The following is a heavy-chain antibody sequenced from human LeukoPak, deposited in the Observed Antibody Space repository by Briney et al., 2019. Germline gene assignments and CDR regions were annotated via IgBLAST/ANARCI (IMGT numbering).Heavy chain of an antibody. D-gene: IGHD5-18*01. V-gene: IGHV1-69*05. CDR1: GYTFTSYG. CDR2: IIPIFGTA. CDR3: ARDPPQDSYLAI. Sequence: SVKVSCKASGYTFTSYGISWVRQAPGQGLEWMGRIIPIFGTANYAQKFQGRVTITTDESTSTAYMELSSLRSEDTAVYYCARDPPQDSYLAIWGQGTLVTVSS. J-gene: IGHJ4*02.